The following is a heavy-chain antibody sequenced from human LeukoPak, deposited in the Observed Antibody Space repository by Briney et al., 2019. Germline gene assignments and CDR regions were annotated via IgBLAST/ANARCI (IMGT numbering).Heavy chain of an antibody. Sequence: GGSLRLSCAASGFTFSSYGMSWVRQAPGKGLEWVSAISGSGGSTYYADSVKGRFTISRDNSKNTLYLQMNSLRAEDTAVYYCATEGSGWFGELDYWGQGTLVTVSS. V-gene: IGHV3-23*01. CDR3: ATEGSGWFGELDY. CDR1: GFTFSSYG. J-gene: IGHJ4*02. D-gene: IGHD3-10*01. CDR2: ISGSGGST.